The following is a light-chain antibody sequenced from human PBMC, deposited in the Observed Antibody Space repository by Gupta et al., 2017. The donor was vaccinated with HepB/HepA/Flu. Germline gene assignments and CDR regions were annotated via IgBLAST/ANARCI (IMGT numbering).Light chain of an antibody. CDR3: QVWDSRLDHQV. Sequence: SYVLTQPPSVSVAPGKTGRITCGGNNIGSKSVQWYQQKAGQAPVLVVYEDTDRPSGIPERFSGSNSGDTATLTISRVEAGDEADYYCQVWDSRLDHQVFGRGTKVTVL. V-gene: IGLV3-21*03. J-gene: IGLJ1*01. CDR1: NIGSKS. CDR2: EDT.